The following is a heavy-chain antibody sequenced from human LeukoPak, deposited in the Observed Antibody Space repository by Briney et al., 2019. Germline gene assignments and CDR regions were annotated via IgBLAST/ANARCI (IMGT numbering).Heavy chain of an antibody. D-gene: IGHD5-24*01. CDR2: IWNDGSNK. J-gene: IGHJ4*02. Sequence: GRSLRLSRAASGFTFSRYGMHWVRPAPGKGLEWVAVIWNDGSNKYYADSVKGRFTISRDNSKNTLYLQMNSLRAEDTAVYYCARDRRDGYNAFDYWGQGTLVTVSS. CDR1: GFTFSRYG. CDR3: ARDRRDGYNAFDY. V-gene: IGHV3-33*01.